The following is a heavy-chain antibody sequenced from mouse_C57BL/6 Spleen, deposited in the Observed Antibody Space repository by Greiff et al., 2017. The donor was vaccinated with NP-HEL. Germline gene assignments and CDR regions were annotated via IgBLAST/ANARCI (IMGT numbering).Heavy chain of an antibody. Sequence: QVQLQQPGAELVMPGASVKLSCKASGYTFTSYWMHWVKQRPGQGLEWIGEIDPSDSYTNYNQKFKGKSTLTVDKSSSTGYMQLSSRTSEDAAVYYCARGVDYGPNFDYWGQGTTLTVSS. D-gene: IGHD1-1*02. CDR1: GYTFTSYW. V-gene: IGHV1-69*01. J-gene: IGHJ2*01. CDR3: ARGVDYGPNFDY. CDR2: IDPSDSYT.